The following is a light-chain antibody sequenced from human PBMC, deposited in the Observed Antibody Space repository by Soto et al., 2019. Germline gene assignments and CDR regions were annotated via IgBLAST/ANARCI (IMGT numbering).Light chain of an antibody. CDR1: QSLLHSNGYNY. CDR2: LGS. Sequence: DIVMTQSPLSLPVTPGEPSCISCRSSQSLLHSNGYNYLDWYLQKPGQSPQLLIYLGSNRSSGVPDRFSGSGSGTDFTLKISRVEAEDVGVYCCMQALQTPISFGGGTKVDIK. J-gene: IGKJ4*01. CDR3: MQALQTPIS. V-gene: IGKV2-28*01.